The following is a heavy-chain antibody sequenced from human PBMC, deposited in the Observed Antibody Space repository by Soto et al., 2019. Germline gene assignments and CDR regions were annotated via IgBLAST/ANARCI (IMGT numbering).Heavy chain of an antibody. D-gene: IGHD3-22*01. CDR2: ISAYNGNT. CDR1: GYTFTGYG. CDR3: AREAREPYSSGYYSTTDY. Sequence: ASVKVSCKASGYTFTGYGISWVRQAPGQGLEWMGWISAYNGNTNYAQKLQGRVTMTTDTSTSTAYMELRSLRSDDTAVYYCAREAREPYSSGYYSTTDYWGQGTLVTVS. V-gene: IGHV1-18*04. J-gene: IGHJ4*02.